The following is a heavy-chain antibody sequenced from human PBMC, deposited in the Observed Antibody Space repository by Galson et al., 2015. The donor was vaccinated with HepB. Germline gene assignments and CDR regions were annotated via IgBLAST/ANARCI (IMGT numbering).Heavy chain of an antibody. D-gene: IGHD2-15*01. CDR1: GGSISSSSYY. CDR2: IYYSGST. CDR3: ACPGVEAFDI. Sequence: SETLSLTCTVSGGSISSSSYYWGWIRQPPGKGLEWIGSIYYSGSTYYNPSLKSRVTISVDTSKNQFSLKLSSVTAADTAVYYCACPGVEAFDIWGQGTMVTVSS. V-gene: IGHV4-39*01. J-gene: IGHJ3*02.